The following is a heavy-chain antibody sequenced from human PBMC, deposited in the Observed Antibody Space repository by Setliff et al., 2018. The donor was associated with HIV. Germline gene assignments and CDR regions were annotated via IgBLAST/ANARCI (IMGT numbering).Heavy chain of an antibody. V-gene: IGHV1-8*01. D-gene: IGHD3-3*01. CDR2: MNPNSGNT. CDR1: GYTFTSYD. J-gene: IGHJ3*02. Sequence: GASVKVSCKTSGYTFTSYDISWVRQATGHGLEWMGWMNPNSGNTGYAQKFQGRVTMTRNTSISTAYMELSSLRSEDTAVYYCARGRQFLEWLGAFDIWGQGTMVTVSS. CDR3: ARGRQFLEWLGAFDI.